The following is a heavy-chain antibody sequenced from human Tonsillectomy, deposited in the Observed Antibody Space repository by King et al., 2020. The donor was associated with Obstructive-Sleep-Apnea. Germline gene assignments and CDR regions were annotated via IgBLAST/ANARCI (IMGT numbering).Heavy chain of an antibody. J-gene: IGHJ4*02. V-gene: IGHV1-2*02. D-gene: IGHD6-25*01. CDR1: GYTFTDYY. CDR2: INPNSGGT. CDR3: ARDPGQQRRGNYFDY. Sequence: QLVQSGAEVKKPGASVKVSCMASGYTFTDYYMHWVRQAPGQGLEWMGWINPNSGGTDYAQKFQHRVTMTRDTSISTVYMELSKLTSDDTAVYYCARDPGQQRRGNYFDYWGQGTLVTVSS.